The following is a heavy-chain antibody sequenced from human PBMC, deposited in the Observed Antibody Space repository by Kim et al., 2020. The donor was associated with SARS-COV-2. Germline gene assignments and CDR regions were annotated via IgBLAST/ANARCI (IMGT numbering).Heavy chain of an antibody. Sequence: SETLSLTCAVYGGSFSGYYWSWIRQPPGKGLEWIGEINHSGSTNYNPSLKSRVTISVDTPKNQFSLKLSSVTAADTAVYYCARVTMIVKFDPWGQGTLVTVSS. D-gene: IGHD3-22*01. CDR1: GGSFSGYY. J-gene: IGHJ5*02. V-gene: IGHV4-34*01. CDR2: INHSGST. CDR3: ARVTMIVKFDP.